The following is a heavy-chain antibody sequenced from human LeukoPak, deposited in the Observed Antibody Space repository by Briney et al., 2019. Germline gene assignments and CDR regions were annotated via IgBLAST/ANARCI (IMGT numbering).Heavy chain of an antibody. D-gene: IGHD6-19*01. CDR3: ATEFLGAVAETGDY. Sequence: GGSLRLSCAASGFPFSSYAMNWVRQAPGKGLEWVSSISTTSSNIYYVDLVKGRFTISRDNAKNSLYLQMNSLRAEDTAVYYCATEFLGAVAETGDYWGQGTLVTVSS. CDR2: ISTTSSNI. CDR1: GFPFSSYA. V-gene: IGHV3-21*01. J-gene: IGHJ4*02.